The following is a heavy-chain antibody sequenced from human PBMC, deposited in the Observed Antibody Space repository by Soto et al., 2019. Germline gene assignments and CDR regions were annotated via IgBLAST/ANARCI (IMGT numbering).Heavy chain of an antibody. CDR1: GDSINSDYYY. Sequence: NPSETLSLTCTVSGDSINSDYYYWSWIRQPPGKGLEWIGYISNNGRTNYSPSLKSRITISIDTSKNQFSLKLSSVTAADTAVYYCARDNHDDSSGYYYDDWFDPWGQGTLVTVSS. J-gene: IGHJ5*02. D-gene: IGHD3-22*01. V-gene: IGHV4-30-4*01. CDR3: ARDNHDDSSGYYYDDWFDP. CDR2: ISNNGRT.